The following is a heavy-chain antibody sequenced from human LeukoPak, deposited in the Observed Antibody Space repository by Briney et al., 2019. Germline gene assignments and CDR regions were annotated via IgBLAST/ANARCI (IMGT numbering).Heavy chain of an antibody. CDR3: AELGITMIGGV. J-gene: IGHJ6*04. Sequence: GASVKVSCKASGGTFSNYYINWVRQAPGQGLEWMGGIIPIFATADYAQKFQGRVTITADESTSTAYMELSSLRSEDTAVYYCAELGITMIGGVWGKGTTVTISS. CDR1: GGTFSNYY. V-gene: IGHV1-69*13. CDR2: IIPIFATA. D-gene: IGHD3-10*02.